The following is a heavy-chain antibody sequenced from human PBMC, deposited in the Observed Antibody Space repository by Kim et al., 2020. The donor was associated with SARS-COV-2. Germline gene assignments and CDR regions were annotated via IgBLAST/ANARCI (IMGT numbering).Heavy chain of an antibody. CDR2: IYYSGST. Sequence: SETLSLTCTVSGGSISSYYWSWIRQPPGKGLEWIGYIYYSGSTNYNPSLKSRVTISVDTSKNQFSLKLSSVTAADTAVYYCARHVDDILTGYYDYWGQGT. D-gene: IGHD3-9*01. J-gene: IGHJ4*02. CDR3: ARHVDDILTGYYDY. CDR1: GGSISSYY. V-gene: IGHV4-59*08.